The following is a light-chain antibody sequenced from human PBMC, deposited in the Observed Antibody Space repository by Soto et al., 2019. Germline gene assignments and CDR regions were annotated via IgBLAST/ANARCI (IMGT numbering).Light chain of an antibody. Sequence: QSVLTQPPSASGTPGQRVTISCSGSSSNIESNSVNWYQHLPGTAPKLLIYGSDQRPSGVPDRFSGSKSGTSVSLAISGLQSEDEADYYCAAWDDSLNAVMFGGGTKVTVL. V-gene: IGLV1-44*01. CDR3: AAWDDSLNAVM. CDR2: GSD. CDR1: SSNIESNS. J-gene: IGLJ3*02.